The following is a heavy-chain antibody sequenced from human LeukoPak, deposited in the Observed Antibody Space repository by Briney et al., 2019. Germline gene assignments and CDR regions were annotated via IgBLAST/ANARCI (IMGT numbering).Heavy chain of an antibody. V-gene: IGHV4-59*01. Sequence: SETLSLTCTVSGGSISSYYWSWIRQPPGKGLVWIGYTYYSGSTNYNHSLKSRVTISVDTSKNQFSLKLSSVTAADTAVYYCARDSSQADYYYYYMDVWGKGTTVTVSS. J-gene: IGHJ6*03. CDR1: GGSISSYY. CDR3: ARDSSQADYYYYYMDV. CDR2: TYYSGST. D-gene: IGHD2-2*01.